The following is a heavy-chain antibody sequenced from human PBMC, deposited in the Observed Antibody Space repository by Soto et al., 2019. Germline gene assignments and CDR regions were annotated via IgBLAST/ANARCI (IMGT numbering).Heavy chain of an antibody. Sequence: AETLSLTCSVSGDSIISSNYYWAWIRQSTGKGLEWIGNMYYSGSTYYNLSLKSRVTMSVDTSKNQLSLKISSVTAADTSVYYCARIVVIPAAPDYYNYYGVDVWGQGTTVTVSS. CDR1: GDSIISSNYY. D-gene: IGHD2-2*01. CDR3: ARIVVIPAAPDYYNYYGVDV. CDR2: MYYSGST. J-gene: IGHJ6*02. V-gene: IGHV4-39*01.